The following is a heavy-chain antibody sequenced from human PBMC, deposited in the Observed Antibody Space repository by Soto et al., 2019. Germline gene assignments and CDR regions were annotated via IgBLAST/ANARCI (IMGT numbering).Heavy chain of an antibody. D-gene: IGHD1-7*01. CDR2: YSYSSDYI. J-gene: IGHJ3*02. Sequence: QVQLVESGGGVVKPGGSLRLSCAASGFTFSDYYMSWIRQAPGKGLEWISYYSYSSDYIQYADSVTGRFTISRDNAHNSLFLQLNRLRAEDTAVYYCTRQRFYCRISVGQNSASGFDIWGPGTTVTVSS. V-gene: IGHV3-11*06. CDR3: TRQRFYCRISVGQNSASGFDI. CDR1: GFTFSDYY.